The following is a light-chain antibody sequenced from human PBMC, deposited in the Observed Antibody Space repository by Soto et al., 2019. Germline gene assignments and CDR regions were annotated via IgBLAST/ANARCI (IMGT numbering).Light chain of an antibody. Sequence: QSALTQPGSVSGSPGQTITISCTGTSSDVGGYNFVSWYQQHPDKAPKLMIYDVTNRPSGVSNRFSGSKSGNTASLTISGLQAEYEADYYCSSYTSISTYVFGTGTKVTVL. V-gene: IGLV2-14*01. CDR2: DVT. CDR3: SSYTSISTYV. J-gene: IGLJ1*01. CDR1: SSDVGGYNF.